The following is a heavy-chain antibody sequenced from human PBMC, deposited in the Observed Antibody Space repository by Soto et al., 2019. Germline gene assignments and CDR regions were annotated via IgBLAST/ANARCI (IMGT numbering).Heavy chain of an antibody. V-gene: IGHV3-13*01. CDR1: GFTFSGFD. D-gene: IGHD2-15*01. CDR2: IGTAGDT. Sequence: GGSLRLSCEASGFTFSGFDMHWVRQPTGKGLEWVSTIGTAGDTYYAVSVKGRFTISRDNAKNSLSLQMNSLRAGDTAVYFCETGKDVGAHLFDSWGQGTQVTVSS. CDR3: ETGKDVGAHLFDS. J-gene: IGHJ4*02.